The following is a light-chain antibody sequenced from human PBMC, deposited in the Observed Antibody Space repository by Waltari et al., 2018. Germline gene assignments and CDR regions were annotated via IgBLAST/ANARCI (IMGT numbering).Light chain of an antibody. J-gene: IGKJ2*01. V-gene: IGKV3-15*01. CDR1: QSISTN. CDR2: DTY. CDR3: QQYNNWPPLYT. Sequence: EIVMTQSPATLSMSPGERATLSCRASQSISTNLAWYQQRPGQAPRLLIYDTYTRATGIPVKFSGSGSGTEFTLTISDLQPEDFAVYYCQQYNNWPPLYTFGQGTKLDIK.